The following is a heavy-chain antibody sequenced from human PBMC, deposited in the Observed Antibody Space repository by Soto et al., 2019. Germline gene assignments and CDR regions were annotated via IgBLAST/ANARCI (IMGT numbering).Heavy chain of an antibody. V-gene: IGHV1-18*04. J-gene: IGHJ6*02. CDR2: ISSYNVKT. CDR3: GRDRLRFLEWLLDFDYGMYV. CDR1: GYTFTGYG. Sequence: ALVKFSGKASGYTFTGYGINWVRQAPGQGLEWMGWISSYNVKTNDAQNLQGRVTMTTYTSTSTAYMDLRSLRSEDTAVDDGGRDRLRFLEWLLDFDYGMYVWGQVTTVTVS. D-gene: IGHD3-3*01.